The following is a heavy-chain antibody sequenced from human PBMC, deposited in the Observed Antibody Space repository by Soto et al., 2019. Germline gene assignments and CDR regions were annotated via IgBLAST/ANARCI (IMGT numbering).Heavy chain of an antibody. V-gene: IGHV3-7*03. Sequence: GGSLRLSXXASXXXXXXXXXXXXXQAPGXGLEWVASIKQDGSGTFYGDSVKGRFTISRDNAKNALYLQLNSLRAEDTAVYSCARHRWGSKSFDTWGQGTMVTVSS. D-gene: IGHD7-27*01. CDR3: ARHRWGSKSFDT. CDR1: XXXXXXXX. CDR2: IKQDGSGT. J-gene: IGHJ3*02.